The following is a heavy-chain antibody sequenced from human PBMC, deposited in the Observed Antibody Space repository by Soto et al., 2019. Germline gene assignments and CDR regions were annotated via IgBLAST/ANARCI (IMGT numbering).Heavy chain of an antibody. CDR2: ISYDGSNK. CDR3: AKGGHYYDSSGGLGY. V-gene: IGHV3-30*18. Sequence: QVQLVESGGGVVQPGRSLRLSCAASGVTFSSYGMHWVRQAPGKGLEWVAVISYDGSNKYYADSVKGRFTISRDNSKNTRYLQMNSLRAEDTAVSYCAKGGHYYDSSGGLGYWGQGTLVTVSS. CDR1: GVTFSSYG. J-gene: IGHJ4*02. D-gene: IGHD3-22*01.